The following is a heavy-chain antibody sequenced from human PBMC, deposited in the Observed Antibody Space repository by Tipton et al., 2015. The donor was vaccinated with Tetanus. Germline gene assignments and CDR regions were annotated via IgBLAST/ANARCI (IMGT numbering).Heavy chain of an antibody. Sequence: TLSLTCTVSGGSISSGGYYWSWIRQHPGKGLEWIGYIYYSGSTYYNPSLKSRVTISVDTSKNQFSLKLSSVTAADTAVCYCARDSPLYGMDVWGQGTTVTVSS. CDR1: GGSISSGGYY. CDR3: ARDSPLYGMDV. CDR2: IYYSGST. V-gene: IGHV4-31*03. J-gene: IGHJ6*02.